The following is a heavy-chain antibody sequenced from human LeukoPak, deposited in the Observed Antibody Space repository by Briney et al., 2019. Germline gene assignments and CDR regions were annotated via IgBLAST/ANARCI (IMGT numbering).Heavy chain of an antibody. CDR2: IKEDGSRI. CDR3: VGSSGWLFDY. Sequence: GGSLRLSCAGTGFTFSNYWMNWVRQAPGKGLEWVANIKEDGSRINYVDSVKGRFTISRDNARNSVYLQMDNLRAENTAVYYCVGSSGWLFDYWGQGILVAVSS. J-gene: IGHJ4*02. V-gene: IGHV3-7*01. D-gene: IGHD6-19*01. CDR1: GFTFSNYW.